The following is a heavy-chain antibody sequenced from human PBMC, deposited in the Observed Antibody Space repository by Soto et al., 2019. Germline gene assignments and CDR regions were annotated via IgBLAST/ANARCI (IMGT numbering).Heavy chain of an antibody. Sequence: GASVKVSCKASGYTFTSYGISWVRQAPGQGLEWMGWISAYNGNTNYAQKLQGRVTMTTDTSTSTAYMELRSLRSDDTAVYYCARADVDTAMAIPDEIWGQGTLVTVSS. D-gene: IGHD5-18*01. CDR3: ARADVDTAMAIPDEI. CDR1: GYTFTSYG. CDR2: ISAYNGNT. J-gene: IGHJ4*02. V-gene: IGHV1-18*01.